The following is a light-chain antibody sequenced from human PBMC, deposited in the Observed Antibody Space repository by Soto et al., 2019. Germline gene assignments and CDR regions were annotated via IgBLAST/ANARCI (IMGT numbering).Light chain of an antibody. V-gene: IGLV2-14*01. CDR3: SSYTSSSTYVV. CDR1: SSDIGGYNY. CDR2: DVS. J-gene: IGLJ2*01. Sequence: QSALTQPASVSGSPGQSITISCTGTSSDIGGYNYVSWYQQHPVKAPKLMIYDVSNRPSGVSNRFSGSKSGNTASLTISGLQAEDEADYYCSSYTSSSTYVVFDGGTKLTVL.